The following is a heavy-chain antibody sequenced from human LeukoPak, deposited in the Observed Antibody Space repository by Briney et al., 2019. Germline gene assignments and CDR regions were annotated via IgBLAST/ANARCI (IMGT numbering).Heavy chain of an antibody. V-gene: IGHV4-4*07. J-gene: IGHJ4*02. CDR2: IYTSGST. D-gene: IGHD3-22*01. Sequence: SETLSLTCTVSGGSISSYYWSWIRQPAGKGLEWIGRIYTSGSTNYNPSLKSRVTMSVDTSKNQFSLKLSSVTAADTAVYYCARVKGPKAYYYDSSGYYYFDYWGQGTLVTVSS. CDR3: ARVKGPKAYYYDSSGYYYFDY. CDR1: GGSISSYY.